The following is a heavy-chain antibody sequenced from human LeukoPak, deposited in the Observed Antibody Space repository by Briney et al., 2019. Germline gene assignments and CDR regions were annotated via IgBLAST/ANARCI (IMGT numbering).Heavy chain of an antibody. CDR1: GYTFTGYY. CDR2: INPNSGGT. Sequence: ASVKVSCKASGYTFTGYYMHWVRQAPGQGLEWMGWINPNSGGTNYAQKFRGRVTMTRDTSISTAYMELSRLRSDDTAVYYCARVITTGTTGDYWGQGTLVTVSS. CDR3: ARVITTGTTGDY. J-gene: IGHJ4*02. V-gene: IGHV1-2*02. D-gene: IGHD1-1*01.